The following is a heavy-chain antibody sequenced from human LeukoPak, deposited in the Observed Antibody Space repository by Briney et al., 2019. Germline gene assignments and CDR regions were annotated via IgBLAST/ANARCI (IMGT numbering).Heavy chain of an antibody. CDR3: ARDGQWLGPGIDY. Sequence: PGGSLRLSCAASGFTFSSYSMNWVRQAPGKGLEWVSSISSSSSYIYYAGSVKGRFTISRDNAKNSLYLQMNSLRAEDTAVYYYARDGQWLGPGIDYWGQGTLVTVSS. V-gene: IGHV3-21*01. CDR2: ISSSSSYI. CDR1: GFTFSSYS. J-gene: IGHJ4*02. D-gene: IGHD6-19*01.